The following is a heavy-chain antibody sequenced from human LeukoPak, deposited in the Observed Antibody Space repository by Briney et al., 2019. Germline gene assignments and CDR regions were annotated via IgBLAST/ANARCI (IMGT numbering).Heavy chain of an antibody. Sequence: ASVKVSCKASGGTFSSYAISWVRQAPGQGLEWMGGIIPIFGTANYAQKFQGRVTITADESTSTAYMELSSLSSEDTAVYYCASPYCGGDCYSSDAFDIWGQGTMVTVSS. CDR2: IIPIFGTA. CDR3: ASPYCGGDCYSSDAFDI. V-gene: IGHV1-69*13. J-gene: IGHJ3*02. CDR1: GGTFSSYA. D-gene: IGHD2-21*01.